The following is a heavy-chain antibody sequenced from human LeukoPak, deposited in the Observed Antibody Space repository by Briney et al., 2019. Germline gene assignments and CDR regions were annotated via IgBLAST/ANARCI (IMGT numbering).Heavy chain of an antibody. CDR1: GYTFTSYG. J-gene: IGHJ4*02. V-gene: IGHV1-18*01. Sequence: ASVKVSCKVSGYTFTSYGISWVRQAPGQGLEWMGWISAYNGNTNYAQKLQGRVTMTTDTSTSTAYMELRSLRSDDTAVYYCARRGAQWELLPYYFDYWGQGTLVTVSS. CDR2: ISAYNGNT. D-gene: IGHD1-26*01. CDR3: ARRGAQWELLPYYFDY.